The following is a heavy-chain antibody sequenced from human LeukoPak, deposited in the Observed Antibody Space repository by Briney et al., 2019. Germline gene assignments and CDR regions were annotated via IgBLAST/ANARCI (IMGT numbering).Heavy chain of an antibody. V-gene: IGHV3-23*01. D-gene: IGHD6-13*01. J-gene: IGHJ1*01. CDR1: GFSFSSYA. CDR3: AKDPAAAGTAEYFQH. CDR2: ISHNGGST. Sequence: GGSLRLSCAASGFSFSSYAMSWARQAPGKGLEWVSSISHNGGSTYFAGSVKGRFTISRDNSKNTVYLQMNSLRAEDTAIYYCAKDPAAAGTAEYFQHWGQGTLVTVSS.